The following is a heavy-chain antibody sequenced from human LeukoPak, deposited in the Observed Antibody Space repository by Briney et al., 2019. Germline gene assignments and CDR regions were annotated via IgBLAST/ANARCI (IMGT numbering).Heavy chain of an antibody. J-gene: IGHJ5*02. Sequence: ASLKVSCTASGYTFTSYYMHWVRQAPGQGLDWMGIINPSGGSATYAQKFQSRVTMTRDTSTSTVYMDLSSLRSEDTAVYYCVRDSSSSSLADPWGQGTLVTVSS. V-gene: IGHV1-46*01. CDR3: VRDSSSSSLADP. CDR2: INPSGGSA. D-gene: IGHD2-2*01. CDR1: GYTFTSYY.